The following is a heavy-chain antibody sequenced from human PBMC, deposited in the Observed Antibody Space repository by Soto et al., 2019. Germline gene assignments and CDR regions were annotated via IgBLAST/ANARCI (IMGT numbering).Heavy chain of an antibody. V-gene: IGHV3-33*01. CDR2: IWYDGNTK. CDR3: ARPLVAPVAGPYYYGMDV. D-gene: IGHD6-19*01. J-gene: IGHJ6*02. CDR1: GFTFNSYG. Sequence: GGSLRLSCTASGFTFNSYGFNWVRQAPGKGLEWVAVIWYDGNTKYYADSAKGRFTISRDNLRSTVYLQMNSLTAEDTAVYYCARPLVAPVAGPYYYGMDVWGQGTTVTVSS.